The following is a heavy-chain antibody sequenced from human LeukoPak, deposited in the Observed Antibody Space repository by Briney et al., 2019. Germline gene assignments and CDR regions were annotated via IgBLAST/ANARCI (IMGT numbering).Heavy chain of an antibody. V-gene: IGHV4-4*07. J-gene: IGHJ4*02. D-gene: IGHD3-3*01. CDR3: ARHVGSTYYDFWSGSNFDY. Sequence: SETLSLTCTVSGDSISSNYWSWIRQPAGKGLEWIGRIDTSENTIYNPSLKSRVTISVDTSKNQFSLKLSSVTAADTAVYYCARHVGSTYYDFWSGSNFDYWGQGTLVTVSS. CDR2: IDTSENT. CDR1: GDSISSNY.